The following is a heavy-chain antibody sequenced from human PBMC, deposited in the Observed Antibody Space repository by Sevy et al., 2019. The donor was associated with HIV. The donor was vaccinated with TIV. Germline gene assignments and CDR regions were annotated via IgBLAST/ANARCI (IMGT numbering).Heavy chain of an antibody. CDR1: GYTFTSYD. V-gene: IGHV1-8*01. J-gene: IGHJ6*02. CDR2: MNPNSGNT. CDR3: ARDTYYYYGMDV. Sequence: ASLKVSCKASGYTFTSYDINWVRQATGQGLEWMGWMNPNSGNTGYAQKFQGRVTMTRNTSISTAYMELSSLRSEDTAVYYCARDTYYYYGMDVWGQGTTVTVSS.